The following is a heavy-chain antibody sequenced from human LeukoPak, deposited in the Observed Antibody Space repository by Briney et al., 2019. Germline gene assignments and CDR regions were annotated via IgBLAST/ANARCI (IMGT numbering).Heavy chain of an antibody. D-gene: IGHD6-13*01. Sequence: GGSLRLSCAASGFTFSNYGMHWVRQAPGKGLEWVAVIPYDGNSIHYADSMKGRFTISRDNSKSTLYLQVSSLRVEDTAVYYCAKGWVVGPGQQDFFDYWGQGTLVTVSS. CDR2: IPYDGNSI. J-gene: IGHJ4*02. CDR3: AKGWVVGPGQQDFFDY. V-gene: IGHV3-30*18. CDR1: GFTFSNYG.